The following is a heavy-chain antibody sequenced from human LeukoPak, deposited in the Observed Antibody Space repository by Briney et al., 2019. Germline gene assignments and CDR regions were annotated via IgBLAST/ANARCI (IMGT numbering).Heavy chain of an antibody. CDR1: GSIFTSYW. CDR3: ARYIAAAGTNYFDY. V-gene: IGHV5-51*01. Sequence: GASLKISCKGSGSIFTSYWIGGGRQVPGKGLEWMGIIYPGESDTRYSPSFQGQVTISADKSISTAYLQWSSLKASDTAMYYCARYIAAAGTNYFDYWGQGTLVTVSS. J-gene: IGHJ4*02. CDR2: IYPGESDT. D-gene: IGHD6-13*01.